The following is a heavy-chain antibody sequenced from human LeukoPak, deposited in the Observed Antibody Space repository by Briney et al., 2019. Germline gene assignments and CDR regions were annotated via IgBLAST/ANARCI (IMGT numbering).Heavy chain of an antibody. CDR2: INPNSGGT. CDR3: ARSVTMIVVVMRGGLGY. CDR1: GYTFTGYY. V-gene: IGHV1-2*02. D-gene: IGHD3-22*01. J-gene: IGHJ4*02. Sequence: ASVKASCKASGYTFTGYYMHWVRQAPGQGLEWMGWINPNSGGTNYAQKFQGRVTMTRDTSISTAYMELSRLRSDDTAVYYCARSVTMIVVVMRGGLGYWGQGTLVTVSS.